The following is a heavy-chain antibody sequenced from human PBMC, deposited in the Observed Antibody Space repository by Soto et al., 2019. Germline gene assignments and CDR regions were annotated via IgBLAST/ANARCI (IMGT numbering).Heavy chain of an antibody. CDR1: GYTFTSYG. V-gene: IGHV1-18*04. J-gene: IGHJ6*02. D-gene: IGHD1-26*01. CDR2: ISAYNGNT. CDR3: ARPVGSGQTHYYYYGMDV. Sequence: ASVKVSCKASGYTFTSYGISWVRQAPGQGLEWMGWISAYNGNTNYAQKLQGRVTMTTDASTSTAYMELRSLRSDDTAVYYCARPVGSGQTHYYYYGMDVWGQGTTVTVSS.